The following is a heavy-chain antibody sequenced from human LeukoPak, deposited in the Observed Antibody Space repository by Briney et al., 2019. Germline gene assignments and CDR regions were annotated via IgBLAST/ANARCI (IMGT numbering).Heavy chain of an antibody. CDR3: ARDNQRITIFGVVTPYFEY. J-gene: IGHJ4*02. V-gene: IGHV3-74*01. D-gene: IGHD3-3*01. Sequence: GGSLRLSCAASGFTFSSDWMHWVRQAPGKGLVCVSYINGDGSSTNYADSVRGRFTISRDNAKNSLYLQMNSLRAEDTAVYYCARDNQRITIFGVVTPYFEYWGQGTLVTVSS. CDR1: GFTFSSDW. CDR2: INGDGSST.